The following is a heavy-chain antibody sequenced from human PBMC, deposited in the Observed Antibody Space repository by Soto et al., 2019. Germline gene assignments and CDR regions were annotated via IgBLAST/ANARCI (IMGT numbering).Heavy chain of an antibody. J-gene: IGHJ3*02. V-gene: IGHV1-24*01. CDR2: FDPEDGET. D-gene: IGHD7-27*01. CDR3: ATETGNNDAFDI. CDR1: GYTLTEVS. Sequence: ASVKVSCKVSGYTLTEVSMHWVRQAPGKGLEWMGGFDPEDGETIYAQKFQGRVTMTEDTSTDTAYMELSSLRSEDTAVYYCATETGNNDAFDIWGQGTMVTVSS.